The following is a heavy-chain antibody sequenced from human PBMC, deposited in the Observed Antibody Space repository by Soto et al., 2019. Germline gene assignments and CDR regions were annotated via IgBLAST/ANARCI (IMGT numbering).Heavy chain of an antibody. J-gene: IGHJ4*02. V-gene: IGHV4-34*01. Sequence: QVQLQQWGAGLLKPSETLSLTCAVYGGSFSGYYWSWIRQPPGKGLEWIGQINHSGSTNYNPALTSGVNISVDTSKYQFSLKLSCVADADTAVYYCARGGWVAVVPAATAQLDYWGQGTLVTVSS. CDR3: ARGGWVAVVPAATAQLDY. CDR1: GGSFSGYY. CDR2: INHSGST. D-gene: IGHD2-2*01.